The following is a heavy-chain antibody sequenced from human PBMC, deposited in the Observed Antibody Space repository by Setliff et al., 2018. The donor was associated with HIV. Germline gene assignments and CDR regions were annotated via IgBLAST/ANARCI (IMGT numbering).Heavy chain of an antibody. D-gene: IGHD3-3*01. CDR1: GFTYSSYA. J-gene: IGHJ6*03. V-gene: IGHV3-30*04. Sequence: PGGSLRLSCAASGFTYSSYAIHCVRQAPGRGLEWVAVISFDGKSKYYADSVRGRFTISRDDSKNTLYLQMNSLRAEDTAMYYCARDKAVNYWSGYYTPTYMDVWGKGTMVTVSS. CDR3: ARDKAVNYWSGYYTPTYMDV. CDR2: ISFDGKSK.